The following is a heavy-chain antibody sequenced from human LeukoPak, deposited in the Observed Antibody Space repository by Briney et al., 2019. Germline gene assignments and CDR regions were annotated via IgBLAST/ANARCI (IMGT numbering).Heavy chain of an antibody. V-gene: IGHV4-4*07. J-gene: IGHJ6*03. CDR2: IYTSEST. CDR1: GCSISTHY. Sequence: SETLALTFTVSGCSISTHYWSWIRQPAGKGLEWIGRIYTSESTNYNPSLKSRVTISVDKPKNQYSLRLSSVTAADTAVYYCVRDPRFSSYYLHMDVWGKGPTVTVSS. CDR3: VRDPRFSSYYLHMDV.